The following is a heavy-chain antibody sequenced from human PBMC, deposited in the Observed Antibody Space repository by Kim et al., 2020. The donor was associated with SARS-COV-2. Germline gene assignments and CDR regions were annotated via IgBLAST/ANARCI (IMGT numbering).Heavy chain of an antibody. CDR2: IWSDGTKE. V-gene: IGHV3-33*01. CDR3: ARDKGERYSDY. J-gene: IGHJ4*02. D-gene: IGHD3-16*01. Sequence: GGSLRLSCAASGLPFSASGMHWVRQAPGKGLEWVAMIWSDGTKEYYADSVKGRFTISRDNSKNTVYLQMNSLRAEDTAVYDCARDKGERYSDYWGQGTLVIVS. CDR1: GLPFSASG.